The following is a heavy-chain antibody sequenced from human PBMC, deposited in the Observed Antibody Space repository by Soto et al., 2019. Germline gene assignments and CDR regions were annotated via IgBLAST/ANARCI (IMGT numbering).Heavy chain of an antibody. J-gene: IGHJ4*02. CDR2: IYYSGST. Sequence: TLSLTCTVSGGSISSGDYYWSWIRQPPGKGLEWIGYIYYSGSTYYNPSLKSRVTISVDTSKNQFSLKLSSVTAADTAVYYCARDKPIGYDGSGYQENWDQGTLVTVSS. D-gene: IGHD3-22*01. CDR3: ARDKPIGYDGSGYQEN. V-gene: IGHV4-30-4*01. CDR1: GGSISSGDYY.